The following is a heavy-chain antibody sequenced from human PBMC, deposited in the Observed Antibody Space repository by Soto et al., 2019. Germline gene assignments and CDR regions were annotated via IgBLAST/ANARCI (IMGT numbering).Heavy chain of an antibody. CDR3: ARVRGLYCSGGSCYSYYFDY. D-gene: IGHD2-15*01. CDR1: GYTFTGYY. CDR2: INPNSGGT. Sequence: ASVKVSCKASGYTFTGYYMHWVRQAPGQRLEWMGWINPNSGGTNYAQKFQGWVTMTRDTSISTAYMELSRLRSDDTAVYYCARVRGLYCSGGSCYSYYFDYWGQGTLVTVSS. J-gene: IGHJ4*02. V-gene: IGHV1-2*04.